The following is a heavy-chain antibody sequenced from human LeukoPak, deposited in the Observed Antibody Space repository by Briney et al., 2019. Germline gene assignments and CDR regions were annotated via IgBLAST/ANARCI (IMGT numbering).Heavy chain of an antibody. CDR2: ISAYNGNT. J-gene: IGHJ6*02. V-gene: IGHV1-18*01. Sequence: GASLKVSCKASGYTFTSYGISCVRQAPGQGLECMGWISAYNGNTNYAQKLQGRVTMTTDTSTSTAYMALRSLRSDDTAVYYCARDGVVVPAAMDVWGQGTTVTVSS. CDR1: GYTFTSYG. D-gene: IGHD2-2*01. CDR3: ARDGVVVPAAMDV.